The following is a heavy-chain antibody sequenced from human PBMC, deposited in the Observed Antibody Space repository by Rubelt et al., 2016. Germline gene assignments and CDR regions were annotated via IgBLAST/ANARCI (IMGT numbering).Heavy chain of an antibody. V-gene: IGHV3-21*01. Sequence: PGLGLAWVSSISSSSSYIYYADSVKGRFTISRDNSKNTLYLQMNSLRAEDTAVYYCARDRLEMATISYYFDYWGQGTLVTVSS. D-gene: IGHD5-24*01. CDR3: ARDRLEMATISYYFDY. CDR2: ISSSSSYI. J-gene: IGHJ4*02.